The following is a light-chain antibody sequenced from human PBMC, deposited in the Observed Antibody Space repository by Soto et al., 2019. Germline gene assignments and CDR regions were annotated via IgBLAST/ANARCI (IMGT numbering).Light chain of an antibody. Sequence: QSVLTQPPSASGTPGQRVTISCSGSSSNVGGNTVNWYQHLPGTAPKLLIYANNQRPSGVPDRFSGSKSGTSASLGISGLQSEDEADYYCAAWDDSLNGPVFGGGTQLTVL. CDR3: AAWDDSLNGPV. V-gene: IGLV1-44*01. CDR2: ANN. CDR1: SSNVGGNT. J-gene: IGLJ2*01.